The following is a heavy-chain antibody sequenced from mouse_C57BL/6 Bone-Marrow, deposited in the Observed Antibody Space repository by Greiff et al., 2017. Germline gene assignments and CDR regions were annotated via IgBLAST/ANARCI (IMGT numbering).Heavy chain of an antibody. CDR1: GYTFPSYW. V-gene: IGHV1-69*01. CDR3: ARTYGSAWFAY. Sequence: QVQLKQPGAELVMPGASVKLSCKASGYTFPSYWMHWVKQRPGQGLEWIGEIDPSDSYTNYNQKFKGKSTLTVDKSSSTAYMQLSSLTSEDSAVYYCARTYGSAWFAYWGQGTLVTVSA. J-gene: IGHJ3*01. D-gene: IGHD1-2*01. CDR2: IDPSDSYT.